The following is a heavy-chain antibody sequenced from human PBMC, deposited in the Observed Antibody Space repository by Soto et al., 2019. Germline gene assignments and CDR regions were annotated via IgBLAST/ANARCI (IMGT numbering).Heavy chain of an antibody. V-gene: IGHV5-10-1*01. CDR2: IDPSDSYT. J-gene: IGHJ4*02. CDR3: ARGTGTYYSDY. Sequence: GESLKISCKGSGYSFTSYWISWVRQMPGKGLEWMGRIDPSDSYTNYSPSFQGHVTISADKSISTAFLQWHSLKASDSATYYCARGTGTYYSDYWGQGTRVTVSS. CDR1: GYSFTSYW. D-gene: IGHD7-27*01.